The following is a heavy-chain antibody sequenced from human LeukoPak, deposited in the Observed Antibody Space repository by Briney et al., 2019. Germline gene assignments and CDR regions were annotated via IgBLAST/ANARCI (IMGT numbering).Heavy chain of an antibody. CDR2: ISYDGSNK. CDR1: GFTFSSYA. J-gene: IGHJ4*02. Sequence: GGPLRLSCAASGFTFSSYAMHWVRQAPGKGLEWVAVISYDGSNKYYADSVKGRFTISRDNSKNTLYLQMNSLRAEDTAVYYCARGLDTLDPLAYWGQGTLVTVSS. D-gene: IGHD1-1*01. V-gene: IGHV3-30*04. CDR3: ARGLDTLDPLAY.